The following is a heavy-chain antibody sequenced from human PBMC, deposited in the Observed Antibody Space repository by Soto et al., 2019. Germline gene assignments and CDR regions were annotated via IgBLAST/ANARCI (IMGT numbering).Heavy chain of an antibody. CDR1: GFTFTSSA. V-gene: IGHV1-58*01. CDR3: AARYSSSRSAFLDFDY. CDR2: IVVGSGNT. Sequence: ASVKVSCKASGFTFTSSAVQWVRQARGQRLEWIGWIVVGSGNTNYAQKFQERVTITRDMSTSTAYMELSSLRSEDTAVYYCAARYSSSRSAFLDFDYWGQGTLVTVSS. J-gene: IGHJ4*02. D-gene: IGHD6-13*01.